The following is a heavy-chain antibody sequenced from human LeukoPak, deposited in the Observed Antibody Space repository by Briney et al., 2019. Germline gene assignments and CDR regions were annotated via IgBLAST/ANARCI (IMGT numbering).Heavy chain of an antibody. CDR3: AKAPVWNYYYGLDV. CDR2: ITTSGST. CDR1: GLTASHNVNNA. V-gene: IGHV3-23*01. D-gene: IGHD2-21*01. Sequence: PGGSLRLSRAASGLTASHNVNNAMSWVRHAPGKGLEWVSGITTSGSTYYADSVKGRFTISRENSNNTLYLHMDSLRAEDTAVYYCAKAPVWNYYYGLDVWGQGATVTVSS. J-gene: IGHJ6*02.